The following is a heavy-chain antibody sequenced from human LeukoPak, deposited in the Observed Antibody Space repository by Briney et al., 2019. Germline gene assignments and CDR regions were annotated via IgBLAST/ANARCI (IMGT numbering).Heavy chain of an antibody. V-gene: IGHV3-23*01. D-gene: IGHD3-16*01. J-gene: IGHJ4*02. CDR2: ISGSGGST. CDR1: GFTFSSYA. Sequence: QTGGSLRLSCAASGFTFSSYAMSWVRQAPGKGLEWVSAISGSGGSTYYADSVKGRFTISRDNSKNTLYLQMNSLRAEDTAVYYCAEFLFGGVTGAFDYWGQGTLVTVSS. CDR3: AEFLFGGVTGAFDY.